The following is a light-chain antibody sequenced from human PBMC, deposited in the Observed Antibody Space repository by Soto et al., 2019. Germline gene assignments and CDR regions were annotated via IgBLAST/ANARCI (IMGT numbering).Light chain of an antibody. CDR1: QDISSA. CDR3: QKYNSAPLT. CDR2: AAS. V-gene: IGKV1-9*01. J-gene: IGKJ4*01. Sequence: DIQLTHSPSFLSASVGDRVTITCRASQDISSALAWYQQKPGKAPKVLIHAASTLQSGVPSRFSGSGSGTQFHTTIKSLQPEDVATYYCQKYNSAPLTFGGGTKVDIK.